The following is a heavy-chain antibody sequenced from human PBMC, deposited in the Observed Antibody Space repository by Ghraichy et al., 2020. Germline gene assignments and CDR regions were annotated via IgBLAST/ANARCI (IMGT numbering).Heavy chain of an antibody. J-gene: IGHJ6*02. CDR2: ITSSSRTI. D-gene: IGHD2-21*01. CDR3: AGASMVVRYFYYDGMDV. V-gene: IGHV3-48*02. Sequence: GGSLRLSCVVSGFSFDGYNMNWVRQAPGKALEWVSYITSSSRTIAYADSVRGRFTISRDNAQNSLYLQMKSLRDEDTAVYYCAGASMVVRYFYYDGMDVWGQGTKVTVSS. CDR1: GFSFDGYN.